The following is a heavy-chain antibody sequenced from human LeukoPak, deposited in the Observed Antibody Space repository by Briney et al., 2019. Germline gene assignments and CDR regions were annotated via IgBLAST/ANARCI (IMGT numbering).Heavy chain of an antibody. V-gene: IGHV1-2*02. D-gene: IGHD2-21*01. CDR3: ARADRLHGGPYLIGP. CDR2: IDPNSGGT. CDR1: GYSFTDYY. Sequence: ASVKVSCKTSGYSFTDYYMHWVRQAPGQGLEWMGWIDPNSGGTSSAQKFQGRVTMTRDTSITTVYLEVSWLTSDDTAIYYCARADRLHGGPYLIGPWGQGTLVTVSS. J-gene: IGHJ5*02.